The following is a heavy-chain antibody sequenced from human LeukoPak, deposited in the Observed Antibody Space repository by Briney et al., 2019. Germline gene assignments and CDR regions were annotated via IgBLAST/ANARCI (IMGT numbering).Heavy chain of an antibody. J-gene: IGHJ5*02. CDR2: INPDSGGT. CDR1: GYTFTSYY. Sequence: ASVKVSCKASGYTFTSYYIHWVRQAPGQGLEWMGWINPDSGGTNYAQQFQGRVTMTRDTFISTVYMDLSRLRSDDTAMYYCVREARAGNWFDPWGQGTLVIVSS. CDR3: VREARAGNWFDP. V-gene: IGHV1-2*02.